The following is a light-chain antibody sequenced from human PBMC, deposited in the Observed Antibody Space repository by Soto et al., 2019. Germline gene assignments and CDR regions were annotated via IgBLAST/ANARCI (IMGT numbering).Light chain of an antibody. J-gene: IGLJ1*01. Sequence: QSLLTQPAPMSGSPGQSITLSCPGISRDVGGYNYVSWYQHHPGKAPNLIIYDVTNRPSGVSNRFSGSKSGNTASLTISGLQAEDESDYFCSSYTSSSTLVFGTGTKVTVL. CDR2: DVT. V-gene: IGLV2-14*03. CDR3: SSYTSSSTLV. CDR1: SRDVGGYNY.